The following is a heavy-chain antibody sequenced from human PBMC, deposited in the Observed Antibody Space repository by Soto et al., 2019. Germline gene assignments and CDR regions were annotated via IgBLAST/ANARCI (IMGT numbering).Heavy chain of an antibody. CDR2: ISAYNGNT. J-gene: IGHJ5*02. CDR3: ARDPRAAGTVYNGFDP. CDR1: GYTFTSYG. D-gene: IGHD6-13*01. Sequence: ASVKVSCKASGYTFTSYGISWVRQAPGQGLEWMGWISAYNGNTNYAQKLQGRVTMTTDTSTSTAYMELRGLRSDDTAVYYCARDPRAAGTVYNGFDPWGQGTLVTVSS. V-gene: IGHV1-18*01.